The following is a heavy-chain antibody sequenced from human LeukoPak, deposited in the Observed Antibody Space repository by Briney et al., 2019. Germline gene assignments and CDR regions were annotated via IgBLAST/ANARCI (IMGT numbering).Heavy chain of an antibody. CDR1: GYSISSGYY. CDR2: IYHSGST. D-gene: IGHD1-26*01. Sequence: SETLSLTCAVSGYSISSGYYWGWIRQPPGKGLEWIGSIYHSGSTYYNPSLKSRVTMSVDTSKNQFSLKLSSVTAADTAVYYCARDGGYSGSYYLDYWGQGTLVTVSS. V-gene: IGHV4-38-2*02. CDR3: ARDGGYSGSYYLDY. J-gene: IGHJ4*02.